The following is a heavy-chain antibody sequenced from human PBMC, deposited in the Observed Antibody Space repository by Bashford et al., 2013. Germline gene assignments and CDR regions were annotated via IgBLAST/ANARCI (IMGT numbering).Heavy chain of an antibody. Sequence: PSVKVSCKASGGTFTSYDINWVRQATGQGLEWMGWMNPNSGNTGYAQKFQGRVTMTRNTSISTAYMELSSLRSEDTAVYYCARKGYYGSGRSLYYYYYMDVWGKGTTVTVSS. D-gene: IGHD3-10*01. CDR2: MNPNSGNT. CDR3: ARKGYYGSGRSLYYYYYMDV. J-gene: IGHJ6*03. V-gene: IGHV1-8*01. CDR1: GGTFTSYD.